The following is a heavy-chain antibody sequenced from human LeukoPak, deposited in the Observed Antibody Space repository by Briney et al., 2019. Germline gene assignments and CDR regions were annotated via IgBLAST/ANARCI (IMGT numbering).Heavy chain of an antibody. CDR1: GFTFSSYE. V-gene: IGHV3-48*03. Sequence: PGGSLRLSCAASGFTFSSYEMHWVRQAPGKGLEWVSYISSSDSTIYYADSVKGRFTISRDNSKNTLYLQMNSLRAEDTAVYYCARETSSDWYRPFDYWGQGTLVTVSS. J-gene: IGHJ4*02. D-gene: IGHD6-19*01. CDR2: ISSSDSTI. CDR3: ARETSSDWYRPFDY.